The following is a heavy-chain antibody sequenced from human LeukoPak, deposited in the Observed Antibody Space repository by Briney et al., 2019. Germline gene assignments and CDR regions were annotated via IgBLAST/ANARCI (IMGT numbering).Heavy chain of an antibody. CDR3: ARGHYYGSGLYYYYYMDV. Sequence: SETLSLTCAVYGGSFSGYYWSWIRQPPGKVLEWIGEINHSGSTNYNPSLKSRVTISVDTSKNQFSLKLSSVTAADTAVYYCARGHYYGSGLYYYYYMDVWGKGTTVTVSS. D-gene: IGHD3-10*01. V-gene: IGHV4-34*01. J-gene: IGHJ6*03. CDR1: GGSFSGYY. CDR2: INHSGST.